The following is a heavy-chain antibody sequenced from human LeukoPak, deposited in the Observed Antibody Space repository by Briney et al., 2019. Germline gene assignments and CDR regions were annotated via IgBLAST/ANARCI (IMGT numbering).Heavy chain of an antibody. V-gene: IGHV4-34*01. Sequence: SETLSLTCAVYGGSFSGYYWSWIRQPPGKGLEWIGEINHNGSTNYNPSLKSRVTISVDTSKNQFSLKLSSVTAADTAVYYCAVYSSSWYVGQWLGNYFDYWGQGTLVTVSS. CDR2: INHNGST. CDR3: AVYSSSWYVGQWLGNYFDY. D-gene: IGHD6-13*01. J-gene: IGHJ4*02. CDR1: GGSFSGYY.